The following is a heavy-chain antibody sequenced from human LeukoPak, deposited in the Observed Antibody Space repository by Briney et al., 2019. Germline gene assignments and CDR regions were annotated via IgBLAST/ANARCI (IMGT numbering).Heavy chain of an antibody. J-gene: IGHJ3*02. CDR2: ISGSGGST. V-gene: IGHV3-23*01. CDR1: EFSVGSNY. D-gene: IGHD3-22*01. Sequence: PGGSLRLSCAASEFSVGSNYMTWVRQAPGKGLEWVSAISGSGGSTYYADSVKGRFTISRDNSKNTLYLQMNSLRAEDTAVYYCAKAYDSSGYLGDAFDIWGQGTMVTVSS. CDR3: AKAYDSSGYLGDAFDI.